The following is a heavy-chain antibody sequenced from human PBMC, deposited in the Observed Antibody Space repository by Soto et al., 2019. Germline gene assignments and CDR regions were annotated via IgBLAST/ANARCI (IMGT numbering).Heavy chain of an antibody. D-gene: IGHD3-10*01. Sequence: SETLSLTCAVYGGSFSGYYWSWIRQPPGKGLEWIGEINHSGSTNYNPSLKGRVTISVDTSKNQFSLKLSSVTAADTAVYYCARGPYYGSGSYHYWGQGTLVTVSS. CDR2: INHSGST. V-gene: IGHV4-34*01. J-gene: IGHJ4*02. CDR3: ARGPYYGSGSYHY. CDR1: GGSFSGYY.